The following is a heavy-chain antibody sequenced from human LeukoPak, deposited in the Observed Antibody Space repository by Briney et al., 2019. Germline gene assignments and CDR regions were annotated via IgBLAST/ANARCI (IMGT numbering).Heavy chain of an antibody. CDR1: GDSISTNY. D-gene: IGHD2-2*03. V-gene: IGHV4-59*01. CDR3: ARIGLTNWFDP. CDR2: IFDSGST. J-gene: IGHJ5*02. Sequence: PSETPSLTCTVSGDSISTNYWSWIRQPPGKGLEWIGYIFDSGSTNYNPSLRSRVTISVDTSKNHFSLKLSSVTAADTAVYYCARIGLTNWFDPWGQGTLVTVSS.